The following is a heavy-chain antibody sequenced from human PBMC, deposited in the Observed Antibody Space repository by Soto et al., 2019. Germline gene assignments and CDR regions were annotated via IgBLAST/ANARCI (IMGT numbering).Heavy chain of an antibody. V-gene: IGHV1-2*04. J-gene: IGHJ6*02. D-gene: IGHD5-12*01. CDR2: INPNSGGT. CDR3: ARGGTAPHTSYDDYGMDV. CDR1: GYTFTGYY. Sequence: QVQLVQSGAEVKKPGASVKVSCKASGYTFTGYYMHWVRQAPGQGLEWMGWINPNSGGTNYAQKFQGWVTMTRDTXIXTXXMELSRLRSDDTAVYYCARGGTAPHTSYDDYGMDVWGQGTTVTVSS.